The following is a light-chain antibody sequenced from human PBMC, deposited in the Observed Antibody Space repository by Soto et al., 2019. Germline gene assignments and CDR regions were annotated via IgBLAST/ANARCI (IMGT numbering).Light chain of an antibody. J-gene: IGKJ1*01. CDR1: QSITSTY. V-gene: IGKV3-20*01. CDR2: TTS. CDR3: QHYGGSPWT. Sequence: IVLTQSPGTLSLSPGEGATLSCRASQSITSTYLAWYQQKAGQTPRLLIFTTSTRATGIQDRFRGSGSGTDFTLTISRLEPEDSAIYYCQHYGGSPWTFGQGTKVEVK.